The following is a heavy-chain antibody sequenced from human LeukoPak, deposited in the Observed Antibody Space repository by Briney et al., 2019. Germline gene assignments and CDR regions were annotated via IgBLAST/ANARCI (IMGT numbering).Heavy chain of an antibody. J-gene: IGHJ6*02. Sequence: PGRSLRLSCAGSGVTFSGSAIHWVRQASGKGLEWIGRIRSKVNNYATTYGVSVKGRLTISRDDSKNTAYLQMNSLKLEDTAVYYCTLFRETGTTPRDFYQFTMDVWGQGTTVTVSS. CDR3: TLFRETGTTPRDFYQFTMDV. V-gene: IGHV3-73*01. CDR2: IRSKVNNYAT. D-gene: IGHD7-27*01. CDR1: GVTFSGSA.